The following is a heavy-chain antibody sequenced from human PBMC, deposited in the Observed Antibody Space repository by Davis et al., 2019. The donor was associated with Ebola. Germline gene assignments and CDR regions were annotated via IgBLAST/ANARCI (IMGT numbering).Heavy chain of an antibody. D-gene: IGHD6-19*01. J-gene: IGHJ3*02. CDR2: ISSNGGST. Sequence: GESLKISCSASGFTFSSYAMHWVRQAPGKGLEYVSAISSNGGSTYYADSVKGRFTISRDNSKNTLYLQMNSLRAEDTAVYYCARERSVAVAGTGYAFDIWGQGTMVTVSS. V-gene: IGHV3-64*04. CDR3: ARERSVAVAGTGYAFDI. CDR1: GFTFSSYA.